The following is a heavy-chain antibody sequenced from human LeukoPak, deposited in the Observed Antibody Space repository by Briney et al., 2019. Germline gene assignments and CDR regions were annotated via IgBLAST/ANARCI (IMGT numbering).Heavy chain of an antibody. CDR1: GFTFSNYA. D-gene: IGHD3-22*01. CDR3: ARAPMSYDSSGFGGAFDI. Sequence: GRSLRVSCAASGFTFSNYAMHWVRQAPGKGLERVAVISYDGTNKYYADSVKGRFTISRDNSKNTMYLQMNSLTAEDTAMYYCARAPMSYDSSGFGGAFDIWGQGTMVTVSS. J-gene: IGHJ3*02. CDR2: ISYDGTNK. V-gene: IGHV3-30-3*01.